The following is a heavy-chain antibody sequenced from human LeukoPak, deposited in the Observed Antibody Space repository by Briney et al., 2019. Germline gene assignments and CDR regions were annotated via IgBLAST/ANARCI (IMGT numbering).Heavy chain of an antibody. CDR1: GFTFSSYA. Sequence: GGPLRLSCAASGFTFSSYAMHWVRQAPGKGLEWVAVISYDGSNKYYADSVKGRFTISRDNSKNTLYLQMNSLRAEDTAVYYCARATVDNAGFDYWGQGTLVTVSS. D-gene: IGHD4-23*01. CDR3: ARATVDNAGFDY. J-gene: IGHJ4*02. CDR2: ISYDGSNK. V-gene: IGHV3-30*04.